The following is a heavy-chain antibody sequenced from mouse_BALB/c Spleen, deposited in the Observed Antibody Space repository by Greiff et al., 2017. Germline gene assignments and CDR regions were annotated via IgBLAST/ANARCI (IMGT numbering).Heavy chain of an antibody. CDR2: ISNGGGST. V-gene: IGHV5-12-2*01. Sequence: EVMLVESGGGLVQPGGSLKLSCAASGFTFSSYTMSWVRQTPEKRLEWVAYISNGGGSTYYPDTVKGRFTISRDNAKNTLYLQMSSLKSEDTAMYYCARRRDSPYYAMDYWGQGTSVTVSS. J-gene: IGHJ4*01. CDR1: GFTFSSYT. CDR3: ARRRDSPYYAMDY.